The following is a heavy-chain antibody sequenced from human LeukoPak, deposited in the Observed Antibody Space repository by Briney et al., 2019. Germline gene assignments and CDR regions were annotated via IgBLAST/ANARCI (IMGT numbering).Heavy chain of an antibody. D-gene: IGHD6-19*01. Sequence: GGSLRLSCAASGFTFSSYGMHWVRQAPGKGLEWVAFIRYDGSNKYYADSVKGRFTISRDNSKNTLYLQMNSLRAEDTAVYYCAKGQGPGIAVATDYWGQGTLVTVPS. J-gene: IGHJ4*02. CDR3: AKGQGPGIAVATDY. CDR2: IRYDGSNK. CDR1: GFTFSSYG. V-gene: IGHV3-30*02.